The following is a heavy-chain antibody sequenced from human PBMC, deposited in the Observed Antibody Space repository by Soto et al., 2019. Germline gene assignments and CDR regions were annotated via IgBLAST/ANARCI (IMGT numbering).Heavy chain of an antibody. CDR1: GGTFDSNA. J-gene: IGHJ4*02. CDR2: IIPIYDSP. Sequence: QVQLVQSGAEVKKPGSSVKVSCKASGGTFDSNAISWVRQAPGQGLEWMGGIIPIYDSPNYAQNFQGSVTVIADKATSTAYLELSRLKFADSAIYYCAVAVTGSRSPLAHWGQGTLVIVSS. D-gene: IGHD6-19*01. V-gene: IGHV1-69*06. CDR3: AVAVTGSRSPLAH.